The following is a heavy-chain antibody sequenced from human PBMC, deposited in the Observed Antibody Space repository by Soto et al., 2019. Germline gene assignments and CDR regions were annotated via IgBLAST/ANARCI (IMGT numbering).Heavy chain of an antibody. Sequence: QVQLVQSGAEVKKPGASVKVSCKASGYTFTGYYMRWVRQAPGQGLEWMGWINPNSGGTNYAQKFQGWVTMTRDTSISTAYMELSRLRSDDTAVYYCARGRPLYGDYVGWFDPWGQGTLVTVSS. CDR2: INPNSGGT. V-gene: IGHV1-2*04. CDR1: GYTFTGYY. J-gene: IGHJ5*02. D-gene: IGHD4-17*01. CDR3: ARGRPLYGDYVGWFDP.